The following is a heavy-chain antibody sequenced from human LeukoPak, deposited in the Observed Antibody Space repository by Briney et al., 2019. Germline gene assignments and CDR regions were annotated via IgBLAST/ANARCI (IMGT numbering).Heavy chain of an antibody. CDR3: ARVVTAINNLDY. CDR2: ISAYNGNT. D-gene: IGHD2-21*02. V-gene: IGHV1-18*01. J-gene: IGHJ4*02. CDR1: GYTFTSYD. Sequence: ASVKVSCKASGYTFTSYDINWVRQATGQGLEWIGWISAYNGNTNYAQKLQGRVTMTTDTSTSTAYMELRSLRSDDTAVYYCARVVTAINNLDYWGQGTLVTVSS.